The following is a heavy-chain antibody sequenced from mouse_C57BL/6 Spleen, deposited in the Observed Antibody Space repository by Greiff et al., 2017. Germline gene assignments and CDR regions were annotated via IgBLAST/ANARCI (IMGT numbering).Heavy chain of an antibody. D-gene: IGHD3-2*02. CDR3: ARDGSGSFAY. CDR2: IYPSDSET. J-gene: IGHJ3*01. V-gene: IGHV1-61*01. Sequence: QVQLQQPGAELVRPGSSVKLSCKASGYTFTSYWMDWVKQRPGQGLEWIGNIYPSDSETHYNQKFKDKATLTVDKSSSTAYMQLSSLTSEDSAVYYCARDGSGSFAYWGQGTLVTVSA. CDR1: GYTFTSYW.